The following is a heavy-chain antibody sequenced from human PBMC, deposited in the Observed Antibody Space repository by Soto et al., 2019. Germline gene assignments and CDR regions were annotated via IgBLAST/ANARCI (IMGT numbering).Heavy chain of an antibody. V-gene: IGHV3-23*01. CDR3: AKQRADYGSGADTFYFDS. CDR1: GVTFSNYA. J-gene: IGHJ4*02. CDR2: LSGSGGTT. D-gene: IGHD3-10*01. Sequence: VQLLESGGGLVQPGGSLRLSCTVSGVTFSNYAMNWVRQAPGKGLEWVSSLSGSGGTTYYADSVKGRFIISRDNSKNTLYLLMNSLRAEDTALYYCAKQRADYGSGADTFYFDSWGQGALGTVSS.